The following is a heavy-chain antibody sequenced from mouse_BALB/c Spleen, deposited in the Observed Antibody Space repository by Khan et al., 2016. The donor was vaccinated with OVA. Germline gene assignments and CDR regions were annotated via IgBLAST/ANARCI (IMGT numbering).Heavy chain of an antibody. Sequence: QIQLVQSGPELKKPGETVKISCKASGYSFTDYGMNWVKQAPGKGLKWMGWINTYTGEPAYADVFKGRFAFSLETSASTAYLQINNLKNEDTAIYFCARSPTWFAYWGQGTLVTVSA. V-gene: IGHV9-3-1*01. J-gene: IGHJ3*01. CDR1: GYSFTDYG. CDR2: INTYTGEP. CDR3: ARSPTWFAY.